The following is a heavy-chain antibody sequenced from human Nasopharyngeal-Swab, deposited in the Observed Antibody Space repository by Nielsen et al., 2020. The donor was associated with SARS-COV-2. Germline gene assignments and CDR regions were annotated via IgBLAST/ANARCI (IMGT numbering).Heavy chain of an antibody. Sequence: GESLKISCAASGFSFNSFAMSWVRQAPGKGLEWVSGISGGGDSTRYADSVKGRFTISRDNSRKTLYLQMNSLRAEDTAVYHCAKANTRDFDYWGQGTLVTVSS. CDR3: AKANTRDFDY. CDR1: GFSFNSFA. V-gene: IGHV3-23*01. CDR2: ISGGGDST. J-gene: IGHJ4*02.